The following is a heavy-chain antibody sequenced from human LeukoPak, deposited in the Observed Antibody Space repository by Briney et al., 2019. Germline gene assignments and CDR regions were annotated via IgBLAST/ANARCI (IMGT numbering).Heavy chain of an antibody. Sequence: GASVKVSCKASGYTFTSYGISWVRQAPGQGLEWMGWISSYNGNRNYAQKFQGRVTMTTDTSTSTAYMELRSLRPDDTAVYYCARGVGVVVPAASDYWGQGTLVTVSS. J-gene: IGHJ4*02. CDR3: ARGVGVVVPAASDY. V-gene: IGHV1-18*01. CDR2: ISSYNGNR. CDR1: GYTFTSYG. D-gene: IGHD2-2*01.